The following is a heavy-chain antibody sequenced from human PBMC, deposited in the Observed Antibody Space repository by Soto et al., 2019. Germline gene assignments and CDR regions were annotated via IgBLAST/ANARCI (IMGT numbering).Heavy chain of an antibody. Sequence: LSLTCTVSGGSISSGDYYWSWIRQPPGKGLEWIGYIYYSGSTYYNPSLKSRVTISVDTSKNQFSLKLSSVTAADTAVYYCARVRRPLRHYYYYGMDVWGQGPTVTVSS. V-gene: IGHV4-30-4*01. CDR2: IYYSGST. D-gene: IGHD5-12*01. CDR3: ARVRRPLRHYYYYGMDV. CDR1: GGSISSGDYY. J-gene: IGHJ6*02.